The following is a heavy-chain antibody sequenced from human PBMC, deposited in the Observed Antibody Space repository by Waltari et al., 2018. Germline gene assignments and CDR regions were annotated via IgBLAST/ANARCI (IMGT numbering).Heavy chain of an antibody. CDR3: AREPTGVAGTGYFDY. CDR2: IYSGGST. J-gene: IGHJ4*02. V-gene: IGHV3-53*01. CDR1: GFTVSRNY. D-gene: IGHD6-19*01. Sequence: EVQLVESGGGLIQPGGSLRLSCAASGFTVSRNYMSWVRQAPGKGLEWVSVIYSGGSTYYADSGKGRFTISRDNSKNTLYLQMNSLRAEDTAVYYCAREPTGVAGTGYFDYWGQGTLVTVSS.